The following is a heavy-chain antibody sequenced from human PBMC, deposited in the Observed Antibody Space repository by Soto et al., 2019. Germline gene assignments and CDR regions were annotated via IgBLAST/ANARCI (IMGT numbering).Heavy chain of an antibody. J-gene: IGHJ6*02. D-gene: IGHD3-10*01. CDR3: ARDFVTMVRGGPYGMDV. Sequence: ASVKVSCMASGYTVTGYDMHCVRQAPGQGLEWMGWINPNSRGRNYAQKFQGWVTMTRDTSISTAYMELSRLRSDDTAVYYCARDFVTMVRGGPYGMDVWGQGTTVTVSS. V-gene: IGHV1-2*04. CDR2: INPNSRGR. CDR1: GYTVTGYD.